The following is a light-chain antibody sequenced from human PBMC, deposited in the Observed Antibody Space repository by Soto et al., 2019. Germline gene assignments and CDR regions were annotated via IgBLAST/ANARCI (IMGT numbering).Light chain of an antibody. V-gene: IGKV1-9*01. Sequence: IQLTQSPSFLSASVGDRVTITCRASQVISNSLAWYQQKPGKAPNLLIYAASTLQSGVPSRFSGSGSGTEFTLTISSLEPEDFATYYCQQLNSYPRTFGQGTKLEIK. J-gene: IGKJ2*01. CDR1: QVISNS. CDR3: QQLNSYPRT. CDR2: AAS.